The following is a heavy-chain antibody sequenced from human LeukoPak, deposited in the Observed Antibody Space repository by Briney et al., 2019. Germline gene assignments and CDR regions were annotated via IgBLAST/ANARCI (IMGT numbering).Heavy chain of an antibody. J-gene: IGHJ5*02. CDR3: ARGTTGRGRFDP. CDR2: IYSSGIT. V-gene: IGHV4-61*02. Sequence: SETLSLTCTVSGGSITSGSFYWAWIRQSAGKGLEWIGRIYSSGITNYNPSLKSRLTMSIDTSKSQFFLNLSSLSAADTAVYYCARGTTGRGRFDPWGQGTLVTVSS. CDR1: GGSITSGSFY. D-gene: IGHD2/OR15-2a*01.